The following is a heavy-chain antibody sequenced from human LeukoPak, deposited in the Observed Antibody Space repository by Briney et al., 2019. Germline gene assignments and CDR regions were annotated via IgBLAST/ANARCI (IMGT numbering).Heavy chain of an antibody. J-gene: IGHJ6*02. Sequence: ASVKVSCKASGGTFSSYAISWVRQAPGQGLEWMGWISAYNGNTNYAQKLQGRVTMTTDTSTSTAYMELRSLRSDDTAVYYCARVTYDFWSGPYVYGMDVWGQGTTVTVSS. D-gene: IGHD3-3*01. CDR1: GGTFSSYA. CDR2: ISAYNGNT. CDR3: ARVTYDFWSGPYVYGMDV. V-gene: IGHV1-18*01.